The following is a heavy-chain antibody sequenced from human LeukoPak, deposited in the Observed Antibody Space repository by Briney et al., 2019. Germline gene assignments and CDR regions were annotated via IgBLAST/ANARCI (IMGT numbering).Heavy chain of an antibody. V-gene: IGHV3-23*01. CDR2: ISGRGGST. J-gene: IGHJ4*02. Sequence: GGSLRLSCAASGFTFSSYAMSWVRQAPGKGLEWVSAISGRGGSTYYADSVKGRFTTSRDNSKNTLYLQMSSLRAEDTAVYYCVKSSGYSSSWYYYWGQGTLVTVSS. CDR3: VKSSGYSSSWYYY. D-gene: IGHD6-13*01. CDR1: GFTFSSYA.